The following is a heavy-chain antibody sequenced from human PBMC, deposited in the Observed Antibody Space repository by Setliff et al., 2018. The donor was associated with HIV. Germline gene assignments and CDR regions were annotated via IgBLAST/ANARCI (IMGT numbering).Heavy chain of an antibody. D-gene: IGHD1-1*01. CDR3: ARAREGWKPFAFDY. CDR2: LYYSGEI. Sequence: SETLSLTCTVSGGSVNSRNYFWGWIRQPPGKGLEWIGTLYYSGEIRYNPSLKSRVTISVDTSKNQFSLNLNSVTAADAAVYFCARAREGWKPFAFDYWGQGTLVTVSS. J-gene: IGHJ4*02. V-gene: IGHV4-39*01. CDR1: GGSVNSRNYF.